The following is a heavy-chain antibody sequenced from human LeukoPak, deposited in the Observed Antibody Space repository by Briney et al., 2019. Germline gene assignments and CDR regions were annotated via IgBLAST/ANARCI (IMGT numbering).Heavy chain of an antibody. D-gene: IGHD1-1*01. CDR3: AKTPPEGTAGFDD. V-gene: IGHV1-8*03. CDR1: GYTFASYD. J-gene: IGHJ4*02. Sequence: WASVKVSCKASGYTFASYDINWVRQATGQGLEWMGLLKPNSGNTGYAQKFQGRVTFTRNTSISTAYMELSSLTSEDTAVYYCAKTPPEGTAGFDDWGRGTLVTVSS. CDR2: LKPNSGNT.